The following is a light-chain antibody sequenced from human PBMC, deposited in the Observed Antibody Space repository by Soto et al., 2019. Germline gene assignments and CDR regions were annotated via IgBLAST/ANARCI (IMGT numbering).Light chain of an antibody. V-gene: IGLV1-47*01. CDR2: RND. Sequence: QPVLTQPPSASGTPGQRVTISCSGSSSNIGSKYVYWYQQLPGTAPKLLIYRNDQRPSGVPDRFSGSKSGTSASLAISGLRYEDEADYYCAAWDGSLSGWVFGGGTKLTVL. CDR3: AAWDGSLSGWV. CDR1: SSNIGSKY. J-gene: IGLJ3*02.